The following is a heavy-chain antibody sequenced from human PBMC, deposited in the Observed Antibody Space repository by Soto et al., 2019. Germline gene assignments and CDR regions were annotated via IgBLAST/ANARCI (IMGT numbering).Heavy chain of an antibody. CDR3: ATGSYCSGSYYRNLFDS. Sequence: PGGSLRLSCAASGFTFSSYGMHWVRQAPGKGLEWVAVISYDGSNKYYADSVKGRFTISRDNSTNTLYLQMNSLRAEDTAVYYCATGSYCSGSYYRNLFDSRGQRTVATVSS. V-gene: IGHV3-30*03. CDR1: GFTFSSYG. CDR2: ISYDGSNK. D-gene: IGHD3-10*01. J-gene: IGHJ5*01.